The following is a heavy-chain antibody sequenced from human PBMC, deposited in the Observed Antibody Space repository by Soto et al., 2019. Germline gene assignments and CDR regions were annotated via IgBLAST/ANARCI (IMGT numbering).Heavy chain of an antibody. D-gene: IGHD2-21*02. Sequence: SETLSLTCTVSCASIRSTDYYWSWIRQAPGKGLYWVGSVYYTGSTYYNPSLISRLTISVYTSKNQFSLKLTSVTAAETAVYYCVRTARQGAVAPHWFDRWGQGTQFTASS. CDR3: VRTARQGAVAPHWFDR. V-gene: IGHV4-30-4*01. CDR1: CASIRSTDYY. CDR2: VYYTGST. J-gene: IGHJ5*02.